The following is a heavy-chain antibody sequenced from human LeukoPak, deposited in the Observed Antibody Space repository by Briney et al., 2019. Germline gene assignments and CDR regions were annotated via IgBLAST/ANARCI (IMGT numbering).Heavy chain of an antibody. J-gene: IGHJ4*02. V-gene: IGHV4-38-2*02. D-gene: IGHD2-2*01. CDR1: GYSISSGYY. Sequence: SETLSLTCTVSGYSISSGYYWGWIRQPPGKGLEWIGSIYHSGSTYYNPSLKSRVTISVDTSKNQFSLKLSSVTAADTAVYYCARGPTYQPIDFWGQGTLVTVSS. CDR2: IYHSGST. CDR3: ARGPTYQPIDF.